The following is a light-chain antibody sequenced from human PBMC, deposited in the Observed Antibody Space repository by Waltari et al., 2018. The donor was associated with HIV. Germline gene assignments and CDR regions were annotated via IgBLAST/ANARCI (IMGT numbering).Light chain of an antibody. V-gene: IGLV1-47*01. CDR2: RKN. Sequence: QPVLTPPRVASGTPGKRVAISCSGRRSYSVRNYVYWYHELPATAPKVPIARKNQRPSGCPDRFSRSKSGTSASLANSAHRTEDEADYYCATWHDSLSRPVFGGGTKLTGL. CDR3: ATWHDSLSRPV. CDR1: RSYSVRNY. J-gene: IGLJ3*02.